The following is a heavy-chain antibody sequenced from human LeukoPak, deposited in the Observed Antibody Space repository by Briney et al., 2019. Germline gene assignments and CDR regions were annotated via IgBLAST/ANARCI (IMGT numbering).Heavy chain of an antibody. Sequence: SETLSLTCTVSGGSISSYYWAWIRQPPGKTLEWIGYIFHSGSTSYNPSLKSRVSISVDKSKNQFSLKLSSVTAADTAVYYCARSSVYSGYDWGYYYYGMDVWGQGTTVTVSS. J-gene: IGHJ6*02. CDR2: IFHSGST. V-gene: IGHV4-59*12. CDR3: ARSSVYSGYDWGYYYYGMDV. CDR1: GGSISSYY. D-gene: IGHD5-12*01.